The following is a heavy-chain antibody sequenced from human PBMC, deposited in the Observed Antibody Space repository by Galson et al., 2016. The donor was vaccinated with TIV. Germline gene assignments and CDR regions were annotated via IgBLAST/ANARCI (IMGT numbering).Heavy chain of an antibody. CDR1: GDSLTDLV. D-gene: IGHD2-2*01. J-gene: IGHJ5*02. Sequence: SVKVSCKVSGDSLTDLVIHWVRQAPGKGLEWVGGFDPEVQKTIYAQNFQGRVTLTADTSASTAYMELSSLRSEDTATYYCARLGYCSSMSCFQFDPWGQGTLVSVSS. V-gene: IGHV1-24*01. CDR2: FDPEVQKT. CDR3: ARLGYCSSMSCFQFDP.